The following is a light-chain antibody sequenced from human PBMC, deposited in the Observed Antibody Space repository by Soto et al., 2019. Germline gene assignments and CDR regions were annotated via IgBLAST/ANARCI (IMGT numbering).Light chain of an antibody. CDR2: DAS. Sequence: EIVLTQSPGTLSLSPGERGTLSCRASQSVTNNYLTWYQQRPSQAPRLLIYDASNRATGVPDRFSGGGSGTEFNLTISRLEPEDFAVYYCQQCAHAPRTFGQGTRLEIK. CDR3: QQCAHAPRT. J-gene: IGKJ2*01. CDR1: QSVTNNY. V-gene: IGKV3-20*01.